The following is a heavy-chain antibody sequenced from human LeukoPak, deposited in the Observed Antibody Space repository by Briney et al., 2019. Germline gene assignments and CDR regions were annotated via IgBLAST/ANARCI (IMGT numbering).Heavy chain of an antibody. CDR1: GLTVSSNY. CDR2: LHAAGGT. D-gene: IGHD1-26*01. V-gene: IGHV3-53*04. Sequence: GGSLRLSCAASGLTVSSNYITWVRQPPGKGLEWVSVLHAAGGTYYADSVKGRFTISRHISKNTVYLQMNSLRAEDTAVYYCASGRRYIGSFDYWGQGTLVTVSS. J-gene: IGHJ4*02. CDR3: ASGRRYIGSFDY.